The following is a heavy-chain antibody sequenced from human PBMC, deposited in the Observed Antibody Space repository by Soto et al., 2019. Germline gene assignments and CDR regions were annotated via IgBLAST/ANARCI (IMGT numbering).Heavy chain of an antibody. V-gene: IGHV3-33*01. Sequence: GGSLRLSCAASGFTFSSYGMHWVRQAPGKGLEWVAIIWSDGTNENYADSVKGRFTISRDNSKNTLYLQMNSPRVEDTAVYYCAIVAGNWMADAFYIRAQRTIVTVSS. CDR2: IWSDGTNE. D-gene: IGHD1-1*01. CDR1: GFTFSSYG. J-gene: IGHJ3*02. CDR3: AIVAGNWMADAFYI.